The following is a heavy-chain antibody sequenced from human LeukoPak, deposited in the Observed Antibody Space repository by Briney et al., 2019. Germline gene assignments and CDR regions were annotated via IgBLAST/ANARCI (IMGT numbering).Heavy chain of an antibody. J-gene: IGHJ4*02. CDR1: GYTFTGYH. CDR2: INPNSGDT. V-gene: IGHV1-2*02. D-gene: IGHD3-10*01. Sequence: ASVKVSCKASGYTFTGYHMHWVRQAPGQGLEWMGCINPNSGDTNYAQRFQGRVTMTRDTSITTAYMELSSLRSDDTAVYYCARELYGSGTYGFDYRGQGTLVTVSS. CDR3: ARELYGSGTYGFDY.